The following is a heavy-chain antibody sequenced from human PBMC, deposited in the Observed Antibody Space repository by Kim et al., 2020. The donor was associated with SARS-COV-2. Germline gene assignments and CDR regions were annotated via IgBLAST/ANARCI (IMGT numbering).Heavy chain of an antibody. J-gene: IGHJ3*02. CDR3: ARDDGPRAFDI. V-gene: IGHV3-30*01. D-gene: IGHD4-17*01. CDR2: K. Sequence: KYYAEPGKGRFTISRDNSRNTLYLQMNSLRAEETAVYYCARDDGPRAFDIWGQGTMVTVSS.